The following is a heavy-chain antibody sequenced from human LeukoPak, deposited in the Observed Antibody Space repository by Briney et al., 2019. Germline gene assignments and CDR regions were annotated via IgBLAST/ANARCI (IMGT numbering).Heavy chain of an antibody. V-gene: IGHV3-23*03. J-gene: IGHJ4*02. CDR2: IYSGRST. Sequence: PGGSLRLSCAASGFTFSSYAMSWVRQAPGKGLEWVSVIYSGRSTYYADSVKGRFTISRDNSKNTLYLQMNSLRAEDTAVYYCAKGVVVVAAKYYFDYWGQGTLVTVSS. D-gene: IGHD2-15*01. CDR3: AKGVVVVAAKYYFDY. CDR1: GFTFSSYA.